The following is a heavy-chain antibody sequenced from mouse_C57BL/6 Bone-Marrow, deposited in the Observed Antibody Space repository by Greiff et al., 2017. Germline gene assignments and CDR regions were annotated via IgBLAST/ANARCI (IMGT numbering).Heavy chain of an antibody. V-gene: IGHV1-26*01. J-gene: IGHJ2*01. CDR2: INPNNGGT. CDR1: GYTFTDYY. CDR3: AAGECDYDFDY. Sequence: EVKLQQSGPELVKPGASVKISCKASGYTFTDYYMNWVKQSHGKSLEWIGDINPNNGGTSYNQKFKGKATLTVAKSSSTAYMELRSLTSEDSAVYYCAAGECDYDFDYWGQGTTLTVSS. D-gene: IGHD2-4*01.